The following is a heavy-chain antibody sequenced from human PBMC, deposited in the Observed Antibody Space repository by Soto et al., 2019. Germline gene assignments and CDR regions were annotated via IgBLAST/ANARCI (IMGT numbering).Heavy chain of an antibody. D-gene: IGHD6-19*01. V-gene: IGHV1-8*01. Sequence: QVQRVQSGAEVKKPGASVKVSCKASGYTFTSYDINWVRQATGQGLEWMGWMNPNSGNTGYAQKIQGRVTTTRNSAISTAYMELRSMRSEETAVCYCAGAGAGDACDIWGQGTMVTVSS. J-gene: IGHJ3*02. CDR1: GYTFTSYD. CDR2: MNPNSGNT. CDR3: AGAGAGDACDI.